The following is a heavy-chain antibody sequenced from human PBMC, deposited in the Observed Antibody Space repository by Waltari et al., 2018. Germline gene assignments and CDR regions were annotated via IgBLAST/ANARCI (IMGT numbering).Heavy chain of an antibody. CDR2: ISSSSSYI. V-gene: IGHV3-21*01. D-gene: IGHD2-2*01. CDR1: GFTFSSYS. J-gene: IGHJ6*02. Sequence: EVQLVESGGGLVKPGGSLRLSCAASGFTFSSYSMNWVRQAPGKGLEWVSSISSSSSYIYYADSVKGRFTIARDNAKNSLYLQMNSLRAEETAVYYCARDSGYAVYYYYYGMDVWGQGTTVTVSS. CDR3: ARDSGYAVYYYYYGMDV.